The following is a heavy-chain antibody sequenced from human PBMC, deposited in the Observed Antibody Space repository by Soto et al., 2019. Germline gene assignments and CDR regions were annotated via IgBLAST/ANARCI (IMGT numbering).Heavy chain of an antibody. D-gene: IGHD5-12*01. J-gene: IGHJ6*02. Sequence: EVQLLESGGGLVQPGGSLRLSCAASGFTFSSYAMSWVRQAPGKGLEWVSAISGSGGSTYYADSMKGRFTISRDNSKNTLYLQMNSLRAEDTAVYYCAKDRGRVATGAFGMDVWGQGTTVTVSS. V-gene: IGHV3-23*01. CDR3: AKDRGRVATGAFGMDV. CDR1: GFTFSSYA. CDR2: ISGSGGST.